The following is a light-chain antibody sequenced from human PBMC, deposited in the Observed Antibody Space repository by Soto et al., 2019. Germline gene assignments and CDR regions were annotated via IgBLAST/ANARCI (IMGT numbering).Light chain of an antibody. CDR3: QQSYSSPTWT. J-gene: IGKJ1*01. Sequence: DIQMTQSPSSLSASVGDRVTITCRASQNIGNYLHWYQQKPGKPPKVLIYAVSNLQTGVPSRFSGSGSGTDFTLAIRSLQTEDFATFYRQQSYSSPTWTFGQGTKVEFK. V-gene: IGKV1-39*01. CDR1: QNIGNY. CDR2: AVS.